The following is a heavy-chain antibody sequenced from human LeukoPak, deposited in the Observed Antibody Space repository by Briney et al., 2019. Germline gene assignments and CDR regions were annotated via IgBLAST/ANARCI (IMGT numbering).Heavy chain of an antibody. Sequence: PGGSLRLSCAASGFTFGSYRMSWVRQAPGKGLEWVANIKQDGSEKYYVDSVKGRFTISRDNAKNSLYLQMNSLRAEDTAVYYCAREWGGYYFDYWGQGTLVTVSS. CDR1: GFTFGSYR. J-gene: IGHJ4*02. CDR2: IKQDGSEK. V-gene: IGHV3-7*01. D-gene: IGHD5-12*01. CDR3: AREWGGYYFDY.